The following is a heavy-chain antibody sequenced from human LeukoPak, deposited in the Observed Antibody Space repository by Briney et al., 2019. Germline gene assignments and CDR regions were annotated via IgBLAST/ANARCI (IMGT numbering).Heavy chain of an antibody. V-gene: IGHV4-34*01. D-gene: IGHD2-21*02. CDR2: IEHSGST. J-gene: IGHJ6*02. Sequence: SESLSLTCAVYGGSFSDYYWSWIRQPPGKGLEWIGEIEHSGSTNCNPSLKSRITVSVDTSKNQFSLKMSSVTAADTAVYYCARSVRSNLSGDDLNYYYYYGMDVWGQGTAVTVSS. CDR1: GGSFSDYY. CDR3: ARSVRSNLSGDDLNYYYYYGMDV.